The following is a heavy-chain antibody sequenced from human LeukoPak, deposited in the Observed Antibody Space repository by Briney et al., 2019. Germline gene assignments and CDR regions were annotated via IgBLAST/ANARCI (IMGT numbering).Heavy chain of an antibody. Sequence: GGSLRLSCAASGFNFSSYWMSWVRQAPGKGLEWVANIKQDGSEKYYVDSVKGRFTISRDNAKNSLYLQMNSLRAEDTTAYYCARVRGSSYFDYWGQGTLVTVSS. D-gene: IGHD6-6*01. CDR2: IKQDGSEK. J-gene: IGHJ4*02. V-gene: IGHV3-7*01. CDR1: GFNFSSYW. CDR3: ARVRGSSYFDY.